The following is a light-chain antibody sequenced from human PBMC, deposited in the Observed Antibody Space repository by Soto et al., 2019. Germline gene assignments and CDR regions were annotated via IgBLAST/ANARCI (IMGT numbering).Light chain of an antibody. V-gene: IGLV2-14*01. CDR1: SSDVGGYNY. Sequence: QSVLTQPASVSGSPGQSITISCIGTSSDVGGYNYVSWYQQHPGKVPKLMIYDVSNRPSGVSNRFSGSKSGNTASLTISGLQAEDEADYYCSSYTPSSTWVFGGGTQLTVL. CDR3: SSYTPSSTWV. CDR2: DVS. J-gene: IGLJ3*02.